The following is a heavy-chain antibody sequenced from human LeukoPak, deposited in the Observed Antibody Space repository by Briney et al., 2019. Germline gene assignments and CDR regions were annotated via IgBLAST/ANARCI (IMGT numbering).Heavy chain of an antibody. CDR1: GGPISSSSYY. Sequence: SETLSLTCTVSGGPISSSSYYWSWIRQPAGKGLEWVGRTYASGSTNYNPSLKSRVTISVDTSKNQFSLKLSSVTAADTAVYYCAREARVWSSFDIWGQGTMVTVSS. D-gene: IGHD3-3*01. CDR2: TYASGST. J-gene: IGHJ3*02. CDR3: AREARVWSSFDI. V-gene: IGHV4-61*02.